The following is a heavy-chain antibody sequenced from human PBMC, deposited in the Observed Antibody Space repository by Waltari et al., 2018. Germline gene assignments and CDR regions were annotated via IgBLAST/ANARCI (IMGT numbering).Heavy chain of an antibody. J-gene: IGHJ3*01. CDR3: ARDYAYGFDL. CDR2: IKQDGSEK. V-gene: IGHV3-7*01. D-gene: IGHD3-16*01. CDR1: GFTTRNNW. Sequence: EVQLVESGGGLVQPGWSMRLSCVASGFTTRNNWMSWVRQAAGKGPEWVANIKQDGSEKYYVDSVKGRFTISRDNAKNSLYLQMSSLRAEDTAVYYCARDYAYGFDLWGQGTLVTVSS.